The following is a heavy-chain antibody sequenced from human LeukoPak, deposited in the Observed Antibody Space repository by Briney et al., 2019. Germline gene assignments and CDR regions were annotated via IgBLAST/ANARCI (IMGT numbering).Heavy chain of an antibody. J-gene: IGHJ4*02. CDR1: GYTFTGYY. CDR2: INPNSGGT. Sequence: ASVKVSCKASGYTFTGYYIHWVRQAPGQGLEWMGWINPNSGGTNYAQNFQGRVTMTRDTSISTAYMELSRLRSDDTAVYYCARDYGGILVAETFDYWSQGTLVTVSS. D-gene: IGHD5-12*01. CDR3: ARDYGGILVAETFDY. V-gene: IGHV1-2*02.